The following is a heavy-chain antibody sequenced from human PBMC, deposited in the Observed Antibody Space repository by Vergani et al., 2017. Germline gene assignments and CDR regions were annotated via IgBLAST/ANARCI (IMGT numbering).Heavy chain of an antibody. V-gene: IGHV4-34*10. CDR3: ASPIGVVTAIPGGGAFDI. Sequence: QVQLQESGPGLVKPSETLSLTCTVSGGSISGYYWSWIRQPPGKGLEWIGEINHSGSTNYNPSLKSRVTISVDTSKNQFSLKLTSVTAADTAVYYCASPIGVVTAIPGGGAFDIWGQGTMVTVSS. J-gene: IGHJ3*02. CDR1: GGSISGYY. CDR2: INHSGST. D-gene: IGHD2-21*02.